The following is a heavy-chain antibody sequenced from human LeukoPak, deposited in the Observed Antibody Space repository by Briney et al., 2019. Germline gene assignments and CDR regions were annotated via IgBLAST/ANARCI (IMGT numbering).Heavy chain of an antibody. CDR2: IYYSGST. CDR1: GGSISSHY. Sequence: SETLSLTCTVSGGSISSHYWSWIRQPPGKGLEWIGYIYYSGSTNYNPSLKSRVTISVDTSKNQFSLKLSSVTAADTAVYYCARVNVLRFLEWPEGFDYWGQGTLVTVS. V-gene: IGHV4-59*11. D-gene: IGHD3-3*01. J-gene: IGHJ4*02. CDR3: ARVNVLRFLEWPEGFDY.